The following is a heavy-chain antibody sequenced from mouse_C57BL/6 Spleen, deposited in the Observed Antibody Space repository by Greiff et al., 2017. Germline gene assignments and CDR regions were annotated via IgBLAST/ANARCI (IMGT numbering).Heavy chain of an antibody. D-gene: IGHD2-3*01. V-gene: IGHV1-62-2*01. CDR1: GYTFTAYT. J-gene: IGHJ4*01. Sequence: VQLQQSGAELVKPGASVKLSCTASGYTFTAYTIHWVKQRSGQGLEWIWWFYPGSGSIKYNEKFKDKATLTADKSSSKVYMELSRLTDEDAAVYVCARHEEGYYDAMDYWGQGTSVTVS. CDR3: ARHEEGYYDAMDY. CDR2: FYPGSGSI.